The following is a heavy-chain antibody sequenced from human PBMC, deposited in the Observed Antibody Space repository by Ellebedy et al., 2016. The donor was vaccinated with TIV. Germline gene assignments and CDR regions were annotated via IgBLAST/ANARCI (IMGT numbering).Heavy chain of an antibody. CDR3: AREQYYYDSSGYLGLDP. CDR2: IFDSAST. Sequence: SETLSLXXTVSGGPISGFYWSWIRQPPGKGLEWIGNIFDSASTNYNPSLKSRVTISLDTSKNQFSLRLISVTAADTAVYYCAREQYYYDSSGYLGLDPWGQGTLVTVSS. D-gene: IGHD3-22*01. V-gene: IGHV4-59*01. J-gene: IGHJ5*02. CDR1: GGPISGFY.